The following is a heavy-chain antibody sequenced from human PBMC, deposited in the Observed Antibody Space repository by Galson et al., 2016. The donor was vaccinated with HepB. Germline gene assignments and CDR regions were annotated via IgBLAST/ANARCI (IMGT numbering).Heavy chain of an antibody. D-gene: IGHD2-15*01. CDR1: GFSFSNYD. CDR3: ARGKFDCSGGTCHYYGMDV. CDR2: IYTAGDT. Sequence: SLRLSCAASGFSFSNYDMYWVRQAPGKGPEWVSSIYTAGDTYYEDSVEGRFTISRENSKNSLYLQMNSLTAGDTAVYYCARGKFDCSGGTCHYYGMDVWGKGTTVTVSS. V-gene: IGHV3-13*01. J-gene: IGHJ6*04.